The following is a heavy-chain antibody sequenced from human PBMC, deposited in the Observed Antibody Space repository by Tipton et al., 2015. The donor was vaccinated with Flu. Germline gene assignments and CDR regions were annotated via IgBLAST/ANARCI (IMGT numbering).Heavy chain of an antibody. D-gene: IGHD3-3*01. V-gene: IGHV3-23*01. J-gene: IGHJ4*02. Sequence: SLRLSCATSGFTFSSYAMSWVRQAPGKGLEWVSAISGSGGSTYYADSVKGRFTISRDNSKNTLYLQMNSLRAEDTAVYYCAKDLGSFRVYYDFWFPFDYWGQGTLVTVSS. CDR1: GFTFSSYA. CDR2: ISGSGGST. CDR3: AKDLGSFRVYYDFWFPFDY.